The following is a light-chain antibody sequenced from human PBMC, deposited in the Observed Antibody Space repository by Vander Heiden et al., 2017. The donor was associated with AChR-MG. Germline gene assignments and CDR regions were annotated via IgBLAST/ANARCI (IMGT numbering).Light chain of an antibody. V-gene: IGKV1-5*01. CDR1: QSISSW. Sequence: DIQMTQSPSTLSASVGDRVTITCRASQSISSWLAWYQQKPGKPPKLLIYDASSLESGVPSRFSGSGSGTEFTLTISSLQPDDFATYYCQQYNSYSPITFGQGTRLEIK. CDR3: QQYNSYSPIT. J-gene: IGKJ5*01. CDR2: DAS.